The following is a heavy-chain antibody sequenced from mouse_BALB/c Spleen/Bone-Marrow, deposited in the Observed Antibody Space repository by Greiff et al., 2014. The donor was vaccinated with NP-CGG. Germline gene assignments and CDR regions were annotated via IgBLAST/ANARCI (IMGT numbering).Heavy chain of an antibody. D-gene: IGHD2-10*02. Sequence: VQLQQSGAELVKPGASVKLSCTASGFNIKDTYMHWVQQRPEQGLEWVGRIVPANGNTKYDPKFQGKATITADTSSNTAYPQLTSLTSEDTAVYYCVRYLYGNYFDYWGQGTTLTVSS. CDR2: IVPANGNT. V-gene: IGHV14-3*02. CDR3: VRYLYGNYFDY. J-gene: IGHJ2*01. CDR1: GFNIKDTY.